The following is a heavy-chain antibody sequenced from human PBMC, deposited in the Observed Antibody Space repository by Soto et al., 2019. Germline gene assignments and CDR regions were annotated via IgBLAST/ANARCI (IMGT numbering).Heavy chain of an antibody. CDR3: ARGSTYDFWSGYIYYGMDV. V-gene: IGHV3-7*03. D-gene: IGHD3-3*01. CDR2: INQDGSEK. Sequence: GGSLRLSCAASGLTFRSYWLNWVRQAPGEGLEWVANINQDGSEKYYVDSVKGRFTISRDNAKNSVYLQMNSLRAEDTAVYYCARGSTYDFWSGYIYYGMDVWGQGTTVTVSS. J-gene: IGHJ6*02. CDR1: GLTFRSYW.